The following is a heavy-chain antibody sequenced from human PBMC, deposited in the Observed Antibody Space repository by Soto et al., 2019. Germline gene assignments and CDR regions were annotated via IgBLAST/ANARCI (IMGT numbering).Heavy chain of an antibody. J-gene: IGHJ4*02. CDR2: INHSGST. V-gene: IGHV4-34*01. D-gene: IGHD2-8*02. CDR1: GGSFSGYY. CDR3: ARDKITGLFDY. Sequence: SETLCLTCAVDGGSFSGYYWPWIRQPPGTGLEWIGEINHSGSTNYNPSLKSRVTISVDTSKNQFSPKLTSVTAADTAVYYCARDKITGLFDYGGQGTLVTVSS.